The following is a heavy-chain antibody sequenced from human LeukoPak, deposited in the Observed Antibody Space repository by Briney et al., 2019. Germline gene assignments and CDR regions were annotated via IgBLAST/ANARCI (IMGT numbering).Heavy chain of an antibody. V-gene: IGHV1-2*02. CDR1: GYTFTDYY. D-gene: IGHD1-26*01. CDR2: INLNSGGT. CDR3: TRALGSDY. Sequence: ASVKVSCKASGYTFTDYYMNWVRQAPGQGLEWMGWINLNSGGTNYAQKFQGRVTMTRDTSITTAYMELSSLRSDDTAMYYCTRALGSDYWGQGTLVTVSS. J-gene: IGHJ4*02.